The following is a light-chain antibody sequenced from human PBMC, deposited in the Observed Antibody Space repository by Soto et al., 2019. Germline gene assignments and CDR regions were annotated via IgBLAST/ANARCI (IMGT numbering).Light chain of an antibody. CDR2: DAS. Sequence: EIVLTQSPATLSSSPGERATLSCRASQSVSSYLAWYQQKPGQAPRLLIYDASNRATGIPARFSGSGSGTDFTLTISSLEPEDFAVYYCQQRSNWPPPMYTFGQGTKLEIK. V-gene: IGKV3-11*01. J-gene: IGKJ2*01. CDR3: QQRSNWPPPMYT. CDR1: QSVSSY.